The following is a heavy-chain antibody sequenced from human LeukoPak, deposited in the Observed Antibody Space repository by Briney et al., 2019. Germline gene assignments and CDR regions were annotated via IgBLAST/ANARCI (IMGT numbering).Heavy chain of an antibody. CDR2: ISYDGSNK. V-gene: IGHV3-30*04. J-gene: IGHJ4*02. CDR1: GFTFSSYA. CDR3: ARGYIDNLGYSPRSAFDK. Sequence: GGSLRLSCVVSGFTFSSYAMHWVRQAPGKGLEWVAVISYDGSNKYYADSVKGRFTISRDNSKNTLYLQMNSLRAEDTAVYYCARGYIDNLGYSPRSAFDKWGQGTLVTVSS. D-gene: IGHD3-22*01.